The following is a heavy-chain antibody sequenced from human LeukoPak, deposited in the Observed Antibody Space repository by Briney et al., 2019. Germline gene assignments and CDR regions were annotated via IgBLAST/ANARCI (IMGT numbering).Heavy chain of an antibody. CDR2: IYTSGST. CDR1: GGSISSYY. CDR3: ARFGTHDAFDI. V-gene: IGHV4-4*09. J-gene: IGHJ3*02. Sequence: SETLSLTCTVSGGSISSYYWSWIRQPPGKGLEWIGYIYTSGSTNYNPSLKSRVTISVDTSKNQFSLKLSSVTAADTAVYYCARFGTHDAFDIWGQGTMVTVSS. D-gene: IGHD3-10*01.